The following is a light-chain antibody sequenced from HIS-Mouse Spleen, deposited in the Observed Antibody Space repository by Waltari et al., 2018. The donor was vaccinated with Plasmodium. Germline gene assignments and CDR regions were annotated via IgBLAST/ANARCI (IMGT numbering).Light chain of an antibody. CDR1: SSNIGSNT. CDR3: AAWDDSLNGYV. CDR2: SNN. J-gene: IGLJ1*01. V-gene: IGLV1-44*01. Sequence: QSVLTQPPSASGTPGQRVTISCSGSSSNIGSNTVNWYQQLPGTDPKLLIYSNNQRPSGVPDRLSVSKSGTSASLAISGLQSEDEADYYCAAWDDSLNGYVFGTGTKVTVL.